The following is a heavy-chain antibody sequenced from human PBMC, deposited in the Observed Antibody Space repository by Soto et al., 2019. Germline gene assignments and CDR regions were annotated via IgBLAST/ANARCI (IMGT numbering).Heavy chain of an antibody. J-gene: IGHJ6*02. V-gene: IGHV3-74*01. CDR3: ARYYYDSSGYYGSPPRRNGMDV. CDR2: INSDGSST. Sequence: GGSLRLSCAASGFTFSSYWMHWVRQAPGKGLVWVSRINSDGSSTSYADSVKGRFTISRDNAKNTLYLQMNSLRAADTAVYYCARYYYDSSGYYGSPPRRNGMDVWGQGTTVTVSS. D-gene: IGHD3-22*01. CDR1: GFTFSSYW.